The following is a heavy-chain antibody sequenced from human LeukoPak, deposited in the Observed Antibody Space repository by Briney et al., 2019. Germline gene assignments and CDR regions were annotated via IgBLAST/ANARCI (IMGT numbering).Heavy chain of an antibody. J-gene: IGHJ3*02. CDR1: GFIFSNYA. Sequence: PGGSLRLSCAVSGFIFSNYAMNWVRQAPGKGLEWVSAISGSGGSTYYADSVKGRFTISRDNSKNTLYLQMNSLRAEDTAVYYCAKFFGMVTPGGGDAFDIWGQGTMVTVSS. V-gene: IGHV3-23*01. CDR2: ISGSGGST. D-gene: IGHD4-23*01. CDR3: AKFFGMVTPGGGDAFDI.